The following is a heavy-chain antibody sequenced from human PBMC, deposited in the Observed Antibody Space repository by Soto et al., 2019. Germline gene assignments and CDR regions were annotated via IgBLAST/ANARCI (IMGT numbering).Heavy chain of an antibody. D-gene: IGHD6-19*01. Sequence: PSETLSLTCTVSGGSINSGGYYWSWIRQHPGKGLEWIGYIYYSGSTYYNPSLKSRVTISVDKSKNQFSLKLNSVTAADTAVYYCARVAVAGTRVDYWGQGTLVTVSS. CDR2: IYYSGST. J-gene: IGHJ4*02. CDR1: GGSINSGGYY. CDR3: ARVAVAGTRVDY. V-gene: IGHV4-31*03.